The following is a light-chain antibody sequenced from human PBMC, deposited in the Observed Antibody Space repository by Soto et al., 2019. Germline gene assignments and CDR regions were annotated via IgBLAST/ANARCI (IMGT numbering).Light chain of an antibody. CDR1: QSVNIC. CDR2: GAS. J-gene: IGKJ4*01. Sequence: EIVMTQSPATLSVSPGERATLSCRASQSVNICLAWYKQKPGQAPRLLIFGASYRATGIPARFSGSGSGTEFNLTISSLQSEDFAVYFCQQYDDWLPLTVSGGTKVEIK. V-gene: IGKV3D-15*01. CDR3: QQYDDWLPLT.